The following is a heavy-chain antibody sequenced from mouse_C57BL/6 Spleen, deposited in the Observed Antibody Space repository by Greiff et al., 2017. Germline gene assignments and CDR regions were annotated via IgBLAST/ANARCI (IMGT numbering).Heavy chain of an antibody. J-gene: IGHJ2*01. CDR1: GYTFTSYG. CDR2: ISPRGGNT. V-gene: IGHV1-81*01. Sequence: LVESGAELARPGASVKLSCKASGYTFTSYGISWVKQRTGQGLEWIGAISPRGGNTYYNEKFKGKGTLTADQSSSTAYVELRSRTSEYSAVYVCARRTTVEATPYFDYWGQGTTLTVSS. D-gene: IGHD1-1*01. CDR3: ARRTTVEATPYFDY.